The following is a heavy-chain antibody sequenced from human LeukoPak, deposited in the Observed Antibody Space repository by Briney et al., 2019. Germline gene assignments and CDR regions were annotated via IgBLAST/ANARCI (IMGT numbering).Heavy chain of an antibody. J-gene: IGHJ2*01. D-gene: IGHD2-15*01. V-gene: IGHV5-51*01. CDR3: ARVGMDGGVLYWYFDL. CDR2: IYPGDSDT. Sequence: GESLKISCKGSGYSFTSYWIGWVRQMPGKGLEWMGIIYPGDSDTRYSPSFQGQVTISADKSISTAYLQWSSLKASDTAMYYCARVGMDGGVLYWYFDLWGRGTLVTVSS. CDR1: GYSFTSYW.